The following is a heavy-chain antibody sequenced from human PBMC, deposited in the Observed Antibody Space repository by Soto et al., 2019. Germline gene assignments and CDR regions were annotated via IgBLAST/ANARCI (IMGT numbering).Heavy chain of an antibody. CDR2: ISGSGGST. V-gene: IGHV3-23*01. Sequence: GSLRLSCAASGFTFRSYAMSWVRQAPGKGLEWVSAISGSGGSTYYADSVKGRFTISRDNSKNTLYLQMNSLRAEDTAVYYFAKDDWEFGHYDIFTGYPYYFDNWGQGALVTVSS. J-gene: IGHJ4*02. CDR3: AKDDWEFGHYDIFTGYPYYFDN. CDR1: GFTFRSYA. D-gene: IGHD3-9*01.